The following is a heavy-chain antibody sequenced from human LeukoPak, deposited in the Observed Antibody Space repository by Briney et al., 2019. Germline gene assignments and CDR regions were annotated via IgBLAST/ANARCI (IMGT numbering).Heavy chain of an antibody. V-gene: IGHV3-7*01. J-gene: IGHJ5*02. D-gene: IGHD6-13*01. CDR1: GFTFSSYG. CDR3: ARALVGSSWYEKITRLNWFDP. CDR2: IKQDGSEK. Sequence: PGGSLRLSCAASGFTFSSYGMSWVRQAPGKGLEWVANIKQDGSEKYYVDSVKGRFTISRDNAKNSLYLQMNSLRAEDTAVYYCARALVGSSWYEKITRLNWFDPWGQGTLVTVSS.